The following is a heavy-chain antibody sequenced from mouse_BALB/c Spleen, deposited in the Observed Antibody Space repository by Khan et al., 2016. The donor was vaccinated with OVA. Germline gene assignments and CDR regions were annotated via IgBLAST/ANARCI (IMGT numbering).Heavy chain of an antibody. CDR3: ARNAYFGNYFDY. J-gene: IGHJ2*01. D-gene: IGHD2-10*01. CDR2: IYPGDGRF. CDR1: GYTFTNYW. Sequence: VQLQQSGADLVKPGASVKLSCKASGYTFTNYWVHWVKQGPGQGLEWIVEIYPGDGRFNYNEKFKNKASLTVDRSSSTAYMQLSSLTSEDSAVYYCARNAYFGNYFDYWGQGSTLTVSS. V-gene: IGHV1S81*02.